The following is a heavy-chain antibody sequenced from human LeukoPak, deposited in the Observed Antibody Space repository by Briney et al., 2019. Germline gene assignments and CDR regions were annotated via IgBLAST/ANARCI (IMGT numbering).Heavy chain of an antibody. V-gene: IGHV3-23*01. CDR1: GFTFSSYA. D-gene: IGHD3-10*01. CDR2: ISGSGGST. J-gene: IGHJ2*01. Sequence: PGGSLRLSRAASGFTFSSYAMSWVRQAPGKGLEWVSAISGSGGSTYYADSVKGRFTISRDNSKNTLYLQMNILRAEDTAVYYCAKLRRGPWHFDLWGRGTLVTVSS. CDR3: AKLRRGPWHFDL.